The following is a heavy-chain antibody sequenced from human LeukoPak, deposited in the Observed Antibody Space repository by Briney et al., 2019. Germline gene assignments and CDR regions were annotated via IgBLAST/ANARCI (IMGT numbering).Heavy chain of an antibody. Sequence: SETLSLTCAVYGGSFSGYYWSWIRQPPGKGLEWIGEINHSGSTNYNPSLKSRVTISVDTSKNHFSLKLSSVTAADTAVYYCARQKVAGRSFDYWGQGTLVTVSS. V-gene: IGHV4-34*01. CDR3: ARQKVAGRSFDY. D-gene: IGHD6-19*01. J-gene: IGHJ4*02. CDR2: INHSGST. CDR1: GGSFSGYY.